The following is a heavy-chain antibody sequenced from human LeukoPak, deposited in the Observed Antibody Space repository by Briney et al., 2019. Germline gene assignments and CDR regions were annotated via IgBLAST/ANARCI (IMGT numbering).Heavy chain of an antibody. CDR1: GGSISSYY. D-gene: IGHD3-22*01. CDR2: THYSGT. CDR3: ARGISYYDSSGIDY. Sequence: PSETLSLTCTVSGGSISSYYWSWIRHPPGKALSWIGYTHYSGTNYNPSLKSRVTISADTSKNQFSLKLSSVTAADTAVYYCARGISYYDSSGIDYWGQGTLVTVSS. V-gene: IGHV4-59*01. J-gene: IGHJ4*02.